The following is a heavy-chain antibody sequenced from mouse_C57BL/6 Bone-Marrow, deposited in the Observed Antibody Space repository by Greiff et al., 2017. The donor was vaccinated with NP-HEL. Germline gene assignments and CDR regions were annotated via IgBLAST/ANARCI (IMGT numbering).Heavy chain of an antibody. J-gene: IGHJ2*01. CDR2: ISSGGSYT. Sequence: EVHLVESGGDLVKPGGSLKLSCAASGFTFSSYGMSWVRQTPDKRLEWVATISSGGSYTSYPDSVKGRFTISRANAKNTLYLQISSLKSDDTTMYYCARQGYYYGSYYFDYWGQGTTLTVSS. V-gene: IGHV5-6*01. D-gene: IGHD1-1*01. CDR3: ARQGYYYGSYYFDY. CDR1: GFTFSSYG.